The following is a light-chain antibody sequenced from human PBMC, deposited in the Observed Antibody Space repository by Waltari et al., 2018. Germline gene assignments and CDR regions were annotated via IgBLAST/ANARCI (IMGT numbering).Light chain of an antibody. J-gene: IGLJ2*01. V-gene: IGLV2-14*01. CDR3: SSYTGGSTLLV. Sequence: QSALTQPASVSGSPGQSIPLSCTGTTSDIGNPDYVSWYQQHPGKAPKLLIYEGTNRPSGVSTRFSGSKSGSTASLTISGLQADDEAHYYCSSYTGGSTLLVFGGGTDLTVL. CDR2: EGT. CDR1: TSDIGNPDY.